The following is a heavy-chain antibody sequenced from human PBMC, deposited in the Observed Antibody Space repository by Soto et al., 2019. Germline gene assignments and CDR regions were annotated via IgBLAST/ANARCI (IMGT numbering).Heavy chain of an antibody. CDR1: GGSFSPNY. Sequence: PSETLSLTCTVSGGSFSPNYWSWIRQPPGKGLEWIVYMYHSGSTYYNPSLKSRVTISIDRSKNQFSLKLSSVTAADTAVYYCARVPDYWGQGILVTVSS. J-gene: IGHJ4*02. D-gene: IGHD2-2*01. CDR2: MYHSGST. V-gene: IGHV4-30-2*01. CDR3: ARVPDY.